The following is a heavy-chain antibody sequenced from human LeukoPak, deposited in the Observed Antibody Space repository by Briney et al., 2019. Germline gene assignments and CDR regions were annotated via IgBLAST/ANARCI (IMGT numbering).Heavy chain of an antibody. CDR1: GFTFRNYG. D-gene: IGHD3-16*01. Sequence: PGGSLRLSCVASGFTFRNYGMLWIRQAPGKGLEWVSVIFYDGSKKHYADVVKDRFTISRDNSKNVLYLQMDSLRAEDTAFYYCARSLGETTFDWWGQGTLVTVPS. V-gene: IGHV3-33*01. CDR3: ARSLGETTFDW. CDR2: IFYDGSKK. J-gene: IGHJ4*02.